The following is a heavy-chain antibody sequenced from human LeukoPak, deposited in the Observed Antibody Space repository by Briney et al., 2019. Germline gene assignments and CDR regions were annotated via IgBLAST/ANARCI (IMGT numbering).Heavy chain of an antibody. J-gene: IGHJ4*02. Sequence: PGGSLRLSCAASGFTVSSSYMSWVRQAPGKGLEWVSSISSSSSYIYYADSVKGRFTISRDNAKNSLYLQMNSLRAEDTAVYYCARGGQQWLVWYYFDYWGQGTLVTVSS. D-gene: IGHD6-19*01. CDR2: ISSSSSYI. CDR3: ARGGQQWLVWYYFDY. V-gene: IGHV3-21*01. CDR1: GFTVSSSY.